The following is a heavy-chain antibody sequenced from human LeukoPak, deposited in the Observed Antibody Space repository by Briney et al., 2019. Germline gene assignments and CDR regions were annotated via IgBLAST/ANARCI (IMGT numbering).Heavy chain of an antibody. D-gene: IGHD6-6*01. CDR1: GYSNSSGYY. J-gene: IGHJ5*02. V-gene: IGHV4-38-2*02. CDR2: IYHSGST. CDR3: ARVPHSSSSEWFDP. Sequence: SETLSLTCTVSGYSNSSGYYWGWIRQPPGKGLEWIGSIYHSGSTYYNPSLKSRVTISVDTSKNQFSLELSSVTAADTAVYYCARVPHSSSSEWFDPWGQGTLVTVSS.